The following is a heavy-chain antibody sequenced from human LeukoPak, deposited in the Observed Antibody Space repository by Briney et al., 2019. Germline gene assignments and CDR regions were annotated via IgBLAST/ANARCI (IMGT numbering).Heavy chain of an antibody. CDR1: GGSFSGYY. D-gene: IGHD3-3*01. J-gene: IGHJ3*02. Sequence: PSETLSLTCAVYGGSFSGYYWSWTRQPPGKGLEWIGEINHSGSTNYNPSLKSRVTISVDTSKNQFSLKLSSVTAADTAVYYCARVEWDAFDIWGQGTMVTVSS. V-gene: IGHV4-34*01. CDR3: ARVEWDAFDI. CDR2: INHSGST.